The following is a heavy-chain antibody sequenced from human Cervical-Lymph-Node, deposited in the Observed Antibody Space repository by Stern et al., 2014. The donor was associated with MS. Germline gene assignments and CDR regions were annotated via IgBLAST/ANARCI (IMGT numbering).Heavy chain of an antibody. J-gene: IGHJ4*02. V-gene: IGHV3-74*02. CDR1: GFTFSSYW. Sequence: VQLVESGGGLVQPGGSLRLSCAASGFTFSSYWMHWVRQAPGKGLAWVSRVHTDGSSTSYADSVKGRFTISRDNAKNTLYLQMNSLRGEDTAVYYCARGYYFDDWGQGTLVTVSS. CDR2: VHTDGSST. CDR3: ARGYYFDD.